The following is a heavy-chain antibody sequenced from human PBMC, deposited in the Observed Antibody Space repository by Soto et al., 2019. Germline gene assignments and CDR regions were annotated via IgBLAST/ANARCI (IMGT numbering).Heavy chain of an antibody. CDR2: IYYSGST. V-gene: IGHV4-39*01. CDR1: GGSISSSSYY. CDR3: ARPHSINDYGDYGLGGNWFDP. J-gene: IGHJ5*02. Sequence: SETLSLTCTVSGGSISSSSYYWGWIRQPPGKGLEWIGSIYYSGSTYYNPSLKSRVTISVDTSKNQFSLKLSSVTAADAAVYYCARPHSINDYGDYGLGGNWFDPWGQGTLVTVSS. D-gene: IGHD4-17*01.